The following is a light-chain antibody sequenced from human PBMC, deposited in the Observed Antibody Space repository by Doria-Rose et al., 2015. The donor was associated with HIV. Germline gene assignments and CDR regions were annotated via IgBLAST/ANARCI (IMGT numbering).Light chain of an antibody. CDR1: QRFSSTY. Sequence: TQSPGTLSLSPGERATLSCRASQRFSSTYLAWYQQKPGQAPGLLIYDGSTRATGIPDRFSASGSGTDFTLTINRLEPEDFALYCCHQYGTSWTFGQGTKVEI. J-gene: IGKJ1*01. V-gene: IGKV3-20*01. CDR3: HQYGTSWT. CDR2: DGS.